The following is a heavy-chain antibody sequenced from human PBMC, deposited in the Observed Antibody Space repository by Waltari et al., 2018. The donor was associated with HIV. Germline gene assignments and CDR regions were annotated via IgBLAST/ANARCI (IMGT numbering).Heavy chain of an antibody. CDR2: INPNSGST. CDR3: ARDPRPGFGVLRGMDV. D-gene: IGHD3-3*01. V-gene: IGHV1-2*02. CDR1: GYTFTAYF. Sequence: QVQLVQSGADVKKTGASVKVSCKASGYTFTAYFMHRVRQAPGQGLEWMGWINPNSGSTAYAQKFQGRVTMTRDTSISTVYMDLSRLRSDDTAVYFCARDPRPGFGVLRGMDVWGQGTTVTVSS. J-gene: IGHJ6*02.